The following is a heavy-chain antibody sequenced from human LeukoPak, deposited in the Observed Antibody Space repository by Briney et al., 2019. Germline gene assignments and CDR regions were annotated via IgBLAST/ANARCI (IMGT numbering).Heavy chain of an antibody. CDR3: ARDYSPHSSVGSSYNWFDP. V-gene: IGHV3-20*04. CDR1: GFTFNDYG. J-gene: IGHJ5*02. D-gene: IGHD6-25*01. Sequence: GGSLRLSXAASGFTFNDYGMSWVRQAPGKGLEWVSGIYWSGGSIGYADSVKGRFTVSRDSAKNSLYLQMNSLKAENTALYYCARDYSPHSSVGSSYNWFDPWGQGTLVTVSS. CDR2: IYWSGGSI.